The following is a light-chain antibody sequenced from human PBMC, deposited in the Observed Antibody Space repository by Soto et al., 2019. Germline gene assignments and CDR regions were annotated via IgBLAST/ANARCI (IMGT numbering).Light chain of an antibody. V-gene: IGLV2-8*01. CDR1: SSDVGGYNF. CDR3: SSYAGSNNLV. CDR2: AVS. Sequence: QSVLTQPPSASGSPGQSLTISCTGTSSDVGGYNFVSWYQHNPGKAPKLMIFAVSRRPSGVPDRFSGSKSGNTASLTVSGLQAEDEADYYCSSYAGSNNLVFGTGTRSPS. J-gene: IGLJ1*01.